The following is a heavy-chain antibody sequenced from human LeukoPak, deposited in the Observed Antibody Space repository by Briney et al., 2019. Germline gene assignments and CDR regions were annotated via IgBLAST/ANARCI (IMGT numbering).Heavy chain of an antibody. V-gene: IGHV3-7*01. Sequence: PGGSLRLSCVTSGLTFSSEWMSWVRQAPGKGLEWVANIKHDGSAKYYVDSVKGRFTISRDNAKNSLYLRMNSLRAEDTAVYYCARASYSPNWFDPWGQGTLVTVSS. D-gene: IGHD3-16*01. CDR1: GLTFSSEW. CDR3: ARASYSPNWFDP. CDR2: IKHDGSAK. J-gene: IGHJ5*02.